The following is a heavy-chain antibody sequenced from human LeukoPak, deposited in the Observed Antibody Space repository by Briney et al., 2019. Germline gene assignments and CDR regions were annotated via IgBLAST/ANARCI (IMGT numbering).Heavy chain of an antibody. CDR1: GFSFSDAW. J-gene: IGHJ4*02. V-gene: IGHV3-15*04. CDR3: TTYGSGRKFDY. D-gene: IGHD3-10*01. Sequence: GGSLRLSCAASGFSFSDAWMSWVRQIPGKGLEWVGRIESKTDGGTTDYAAPVKGRFAISRDDSTNTLYLQMDSLKSEDTAVYYCTTYGSGRKFDYWGQGILVTVSS. CDR2: IESKTDGGTT.